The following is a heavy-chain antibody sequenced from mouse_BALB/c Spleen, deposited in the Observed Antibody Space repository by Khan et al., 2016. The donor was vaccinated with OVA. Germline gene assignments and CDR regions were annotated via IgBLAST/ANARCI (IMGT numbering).Heavy chain of an antibody. CDR2: MFPGDGST. D-gene: IGHD2-14*01. Sequence: QVQLQQSGAELVKPGASVKLSCKASGYTFTSYDINWVRQRPEQGLEWIGWMFPGDGSTKYNENFKGKATLTTDKSSSTAYMQLSRLTSEDSGAXFCARGGYGGVAYWGRGNLVPVSA. V-gene: IGHV1S56*01. J-gene: IGHJ3*01. CDR3: ARGGYGGVAY. CDR1: GYTFTSYD.